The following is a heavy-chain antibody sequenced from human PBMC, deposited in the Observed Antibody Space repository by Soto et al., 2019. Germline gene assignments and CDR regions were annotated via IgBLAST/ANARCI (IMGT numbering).Heavy chain of an antibody. CDR1: GGSISSGGYY. Sequence: SETLSLTCTVSGGSISSGGYYWSWIRQHPGKGLEWIGYIYYSGSTYYNPSLKSRVTISVDTSKNQFSLKLSSVTAADTAVYYCARGLVLVAATARGDAFDIWGQGTMVTVSS. CDR2: IYYSGST. J-gene: IGHJ3*02. V-gene: IGHV4-31*03. D-gene: IGHD2-15*01. CDR3: ARGLVLVAATARGDAFDI.